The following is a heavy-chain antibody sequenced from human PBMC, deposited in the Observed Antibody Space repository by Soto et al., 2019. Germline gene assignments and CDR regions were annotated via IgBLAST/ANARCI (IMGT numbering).Heavy chain of an antibody. V-gene: IGHV3-21*01. D-gene: IGHD6-19*01. CDR1: GFTFSSYS. CDR2: ISSSSSYI. J-gene: IGHJ6*02. Sequence: EVQLVESGGGLVKPGGSLRLSCAASGFTFSSYSMNWVRQAPGKGLEWVSSISSSSSYIYYADSVKGRFTISRDNAKNSLYLQMNSLRAEDTAVYYCARDRVIAVAGGHYYYGMDVWGQGTTVTVSS. CDR3: ARDRVIAVAGGHYYYGMDV.